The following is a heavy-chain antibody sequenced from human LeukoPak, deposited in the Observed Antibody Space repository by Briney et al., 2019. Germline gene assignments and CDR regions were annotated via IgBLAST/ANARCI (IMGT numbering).Heavy chain of an antibody. J-gene: IGHJ3*02. Sequence: GGSLRLSCAASGFTVSSNYLTWVRQAPGKGLEWVSLIYSGGSTYYADSVKGRFTISRDNSKNTLYLQMNSLRAEDTAVYYCAKYLWFGESDAFDIWGQGTMVTVSS. CDR2: IYSGGST. CDR3: AKYLWFGESDAFDI. D-gene: IGHD3-10*01. V-gene: IGHV3-53*01. CDR1: GFTVSSNY.